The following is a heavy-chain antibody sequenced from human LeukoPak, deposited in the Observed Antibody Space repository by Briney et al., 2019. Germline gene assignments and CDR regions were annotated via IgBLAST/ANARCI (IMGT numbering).Heavy chain of an antibody. V-gene: IGHV3-33*01. D-gene: IGHD2-8*01. J-gene: IGHJ4*02. CDR3: AREYGNGPDY. Sequence: GQSLRLSCVASGFTFSTHGMHWVRQAPGKGLEWVAIIWNDGSKELYADSVKGRFTISRDNSRNSLYLQMNSLRAEDTAVYYCAREYGNGPDYWGQGTLVTVSS. CDR1: GFTFSTHG. CDR2: IWNDGSKE.